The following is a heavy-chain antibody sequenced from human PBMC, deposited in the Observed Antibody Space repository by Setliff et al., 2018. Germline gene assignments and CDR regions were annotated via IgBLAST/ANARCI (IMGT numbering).Heavy chain of an antibody. CDR3: ARVGDYYVHN. Sequence: ETLSLTCAVSGGSISSSYWMSWVRQAPGKGLEWVANINPDAYKRIYGDSVRGRFTISRDNAKNLVYLEMNSLRVDDTATYYCARVGDYYVHNWGQGALVTVSS. CDR2: INPDAYKR. CDR1: GGSISSSYW. J-gene: IGHJ4*02. D-gene: IGHD4-17*01. V-gene: IGHV3-7*01.